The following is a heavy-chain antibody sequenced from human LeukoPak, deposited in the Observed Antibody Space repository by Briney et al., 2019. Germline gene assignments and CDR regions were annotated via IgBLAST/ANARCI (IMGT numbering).Heavy chain of an antibody. Sequence: GGSLRLSCAASGFTFSSYEMNWVRQAPGKGLVWVSYISSSGSTIYYADSVKGRFTISRDNAKNSLYLQMNSLRAEDTAVYYCAGGDYGLDFDYWGQGTLVTVSS. CDR2: ISSSGSTI. CDR1: GFTFSSYE. J-gene: IGHJ4*02. D-gene: IGHD4-17*01. CDR3: AGGDYGLDFDY. V-gene: IGHV3-48*03.